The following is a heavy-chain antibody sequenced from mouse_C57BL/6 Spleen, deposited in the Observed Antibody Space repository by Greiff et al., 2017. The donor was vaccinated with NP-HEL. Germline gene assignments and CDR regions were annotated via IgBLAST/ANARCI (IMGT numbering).Heavy chain of an antibody. Sequence: VQLQESGAELVMPGASVKLSCKASGYTFTSYWMHWVKQRPGQGLEWIGEIDPSDSYTNYNQKFKGKSTLTVDKSSSTAYMQLSSLTSEDSAVYYGARSRILLRSGGYAMDYWGQGTSVTVSS. V-gene: IGHV1-69*01. D-gene: IGHD1-1*01. CDR3: ARSRILLRSGGYAMDY. CDR1: GYTFTSYW. CDR2: IDPSDSYT. J-gene: IGHJ4*01.